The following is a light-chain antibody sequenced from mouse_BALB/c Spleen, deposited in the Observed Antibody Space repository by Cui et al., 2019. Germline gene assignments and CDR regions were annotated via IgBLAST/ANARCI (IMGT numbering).Light chain of an antibody. J-gene: IGKJ2*01. CDR1: QDVGTA. V-gene: IGKV6-23*01. Sequence: DIVMTQSHKFMSTSVGDRVSITCKASQDVGTAVAWYQQKPGQSHKLLIYWASTRHTGVPDRCTGSGSGTDFTLTISNVQSEDLADYFCQQYSSYHTFGGGTKLEIK. CDR3: QQYSSYHT. CDR2: WAS.